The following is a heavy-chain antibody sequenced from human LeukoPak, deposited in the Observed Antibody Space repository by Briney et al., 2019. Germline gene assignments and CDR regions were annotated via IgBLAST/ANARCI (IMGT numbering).Heavy chain of an antibody. J-gene: IGHJ4*02. V-gene: IGHV1-18*01. Sequence: ASVKVSCKASGYTFTSYGISWVRQAPGQGLEWMGWISAYNGNTNYAQKLQGRVTMTTDTSTSTAYMELRSLRSDDTAVYYCARGLGYCSGGSCYPKGGGDHWGQGTLVTVSS. CDR1: GYTFTSYG. CDR2: ISAYNGNT. D-gene: IGHD2-15*01. CDR3: ARGLGYCSGGSCYPKGGGDH.